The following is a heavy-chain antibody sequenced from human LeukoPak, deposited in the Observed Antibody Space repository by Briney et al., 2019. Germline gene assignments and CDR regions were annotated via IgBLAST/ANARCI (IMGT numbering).Heavy chain of an antibody. CDR1: GGSISSYF. Sequence: SETLSLTCTVSGGSISSYFWTWIRQPPGKGLEWIGYIYYSGSTNYNPSLKSRVTISVDTSKNQFSLKLSSVTAADTAVYYCARGLSLGAASLDYWGQGTLVTVSS. CDR2: IYYSGST. D-gene: IGHD1-26*01. V-gene: IGHV4-59*08. CDR3: ARGLSLGAASLDY. J-gene: IGHJ4*02.